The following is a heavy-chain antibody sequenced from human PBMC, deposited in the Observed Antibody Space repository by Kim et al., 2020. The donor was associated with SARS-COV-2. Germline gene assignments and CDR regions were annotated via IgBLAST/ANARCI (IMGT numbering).Heavy chain of an antibody. J-gene: IGHJ4*02. D-gene: IGHD2-8*01. CDR2: IYYSGST. Sequence: SETLSLTCTVSGGSISSYYWSWIRQPPGKGLEWIGYIYYSGSTNYNPSLKSRVTISVDTSKNQFSLKLSSVTAADTAVYYCARGRDGPLMVYAPLDYWGQGTLVTVSS. CDR3: ARGRDGPLMVYAPLDY. V-gene: IGHV4-59*13. CDR1: GGSISSYY.